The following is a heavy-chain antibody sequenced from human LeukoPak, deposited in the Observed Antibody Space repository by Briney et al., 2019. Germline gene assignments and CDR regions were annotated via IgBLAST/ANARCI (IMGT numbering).Heavy chain of an antibody. Sequence: PGGSLRLSCAASAFTFRTYWMSWVRQAPGKGLEWVSAISGSGGSTYYADSVKGRFTISRDNSKNTLYLQMNSLRAEDTAVYYCARGGDYFDYWGQGTLVTVSS. D-gene: IGHD3-16*01. CDR1: AFTFRTYW. J-gene: IGHJ4*02. CDR3: ARGGDYFDY. V-gene: IGHV3-23*01. CDR2: ISGSGGST.